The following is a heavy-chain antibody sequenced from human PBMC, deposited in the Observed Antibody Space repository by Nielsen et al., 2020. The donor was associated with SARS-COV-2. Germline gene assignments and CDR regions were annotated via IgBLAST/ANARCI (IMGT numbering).Heavy chain of an antibody. CDR3: GVYGWGTDY. CDR1: SGSIRSTSHH. V-gene: IGHV4-39*01. D-gene: IGHD3-10*01. CDR2: ITNGDTT. Sequence: SATLSLTCTVSSGSIRSTSHHWGWIRQPPGKGLEWIATITNGDTTYSNPSLRSRVAISVDTPKKQLSLKLTSVAAADTAVYYCGVYGWGTDYWGQGALVTVSS. J-gene: IGHJ4*02.